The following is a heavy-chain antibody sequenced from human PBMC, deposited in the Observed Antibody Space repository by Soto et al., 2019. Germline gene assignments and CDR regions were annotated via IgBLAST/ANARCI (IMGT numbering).Heavy chain of an antibody. CDR2: INSDGSRT. V-gene: IGHV3-74*03. Sequence: GGSLRLFCAASGFTFSSYWMHWVRQAPGKGLVWVSRINSDGSRTMYADSVKGRFTISRDNAKNTLYLQMNSLRAEDTAVYYCAREAAVITSPDSWGQGTLVTVSS. D-gene: IGHD3-16*01. CDR1: GFTFSSYW. CDR3: AREAAVITSPDS. J-gene: IGHJ4*02.